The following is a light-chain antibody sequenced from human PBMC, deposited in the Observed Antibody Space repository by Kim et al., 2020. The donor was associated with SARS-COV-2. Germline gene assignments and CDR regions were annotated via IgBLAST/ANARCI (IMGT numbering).Light chain of an antibody. V-gene: IGKV1-39*01. CDR2: AAS. CDR3: QQSYSTPRT. CDR1: QSITSY. J-gene: IGKJ2*01. Sequence: IQMTQSPSSLSASVGDRVTITCRASQSITSYLNWYQQKPGKAPNLLIYAASSLQSGVPSRFSGSGSGTDFTLTISSLQPEDFATYYCQQSYSTPRTFGQGTKLEI.